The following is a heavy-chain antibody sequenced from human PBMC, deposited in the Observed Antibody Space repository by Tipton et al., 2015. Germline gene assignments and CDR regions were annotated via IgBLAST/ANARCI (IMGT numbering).Heavy chain of an antibody. Sequence: FLRLSCAASGFSFDDYAIHWVRQVPGKGLEWVAGISWKSDNVDYADSVKGRFTISRDNAKNSLYLQMNSLRGDDTALYYCAKVGRLVGDDYYYYGMDVWGLGTTVTVS. V-gene: IGHV3-9*01. CDR1: GFSFDDYA. J-gene: IGHJ6*02. CDR2: ISWKSDNV. CDR3: AKVGRLVGDDYYYYGMDV. D-gene: IGHD2-15*01.